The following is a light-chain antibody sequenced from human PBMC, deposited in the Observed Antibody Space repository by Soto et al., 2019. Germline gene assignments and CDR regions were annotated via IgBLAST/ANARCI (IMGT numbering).Light chain of an antibody. V-gene: IGKV3-20*01. Sequence: EIVLTQSPGTLSLSPGERATLSCRASQSVSSSYLAWYQQKPGQAPRLLIYGASSRATGIPDRFSGSGSGTDFTLTISRLEPADFAVYYCQQYSSSPITFGQGTRLEIK. CDR3: QQYSSSPIT. CDR1: QSVSSSY. CDR2: GAS. J-gene: IGKJ5*01.